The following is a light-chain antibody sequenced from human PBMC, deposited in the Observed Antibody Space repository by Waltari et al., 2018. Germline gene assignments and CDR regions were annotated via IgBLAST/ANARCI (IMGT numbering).Light chain of an antibody. CDR1: SSDVGGYNY. CDR2: DVS. Sequence: QSALTQPASVSGSPGQSITLSCPGTSSDVGGYNYVSWYQQHPGKAPKLMIYDVSNRPSGVSNRCSGSKSGNTASLTISGLQAEDEADYYCSSYTSSSTHNVFGSGTKVTVL. CDR3: SSYTSSSTHNV. V-gene: IGLV2-14*03. J-gene: IGLJ6*01.